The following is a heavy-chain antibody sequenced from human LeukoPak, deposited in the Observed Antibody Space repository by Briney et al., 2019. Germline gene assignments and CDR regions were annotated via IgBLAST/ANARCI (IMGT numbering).Heavy chain of an antibody. CDR1: GLTFSRYV. CDR2: ISGRGGST. V-gene: IGHV3-23*01. J-gene: IGHJ4*02. Sequence: PGGSLRLSCAASGLTFSRYVMTWVGQAPGTRPEGVSAISGRGGSTFYADSVKRRFTISRDNSKNTLYLQMNSLRAEHTTLYYCAKTPYERSGYYSLDYWGQGTLVTVSS. CDR3: AKTPYERSGYYSLDY. D-gene: IGHD3-22*01.